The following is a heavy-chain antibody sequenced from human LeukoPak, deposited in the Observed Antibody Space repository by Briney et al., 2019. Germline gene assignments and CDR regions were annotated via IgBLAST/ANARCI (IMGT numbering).Heavy chain of an antibody. Sequence: GGSQRLSCAASGFAFSSYSMDWVRQAPGKGLEWVSSISSDSFHIYYADSVRGRFTIFRDNAKNSLYLQMNSLRAEDTAVYSCARDLSSGAGYWGQGTLVTVSS. D-gene: IGHD6-19*01. J-gene: IGHJ4*02. CDR3: ARDLSSGAGY. CDR2: ISSDSFHI. CDR1: GFAFSSYS. V-gene: IGHV3-21*01.